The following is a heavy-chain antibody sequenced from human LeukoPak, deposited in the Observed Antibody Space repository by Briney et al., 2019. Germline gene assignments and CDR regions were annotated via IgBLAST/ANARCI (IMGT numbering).Heavy chain of an antibody. CDR2: IYYSGST. V-gene: IGHV4-59*01. CDR1: GGSISSYY. J-gene: IGHJ4*02. Sequence: SETLSLTCTVSGGSISSYYWSCIRQPPGKGLEWIWYIYYSGSTNYNPSLKSRVTISVDTSKNQFSLKLSSVTAADTAVYYCARGITGTTVFDYWGQGTLVTVSS. D-gene: IGHD1-7*01. CDR3: ARGITGTTVFDY.